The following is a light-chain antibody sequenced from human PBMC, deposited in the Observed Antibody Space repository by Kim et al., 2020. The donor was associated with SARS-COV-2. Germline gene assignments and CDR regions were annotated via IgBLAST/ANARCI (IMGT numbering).Light chain of an antibody. CDR1: SGHSSYA. V-gene: IGLV4-69*01. Sequence: SVKLTCTRSSGHSSYAIAWHQQQPETGPRYLMKLNSDGSHSKGDGIPDRFSGSSSGAERYLTISSLQSEDEADYYCQTWGTGIVVFGGGTQLTVL. CDR3: QTWGTGIVV. J-gene: IGLJ2*01. CDR2: LNSDGSH.